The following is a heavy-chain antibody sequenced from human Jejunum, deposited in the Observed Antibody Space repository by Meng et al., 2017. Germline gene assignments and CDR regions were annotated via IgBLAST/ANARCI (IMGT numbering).Heavy chain of an antibody. D-gene: IGHD6-13*01. V-gene: IGHV3-48*03. CDR2: ISDSGRTT. J-gene: IGHJ4*02. CDR3: TRPHYTSSWYLNSY. Sequence: GESLKISCVVSGFTFRSYEMSWVRQAAGKGLEWVSSISDSGRTTNYADSVKGRFTISRDNAKNSLYLQMNSLTVEDTAVYYCTRPHYTSSWYLNSYWGQGTLVTVSS. CDR1: GFTFRSYE.